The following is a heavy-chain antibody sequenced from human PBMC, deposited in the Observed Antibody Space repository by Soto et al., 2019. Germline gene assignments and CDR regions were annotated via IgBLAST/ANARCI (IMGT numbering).Heavy chain of an antibody. Sequence: EVQLLESGGILVHPGGSLRLSCAASGFTFSSYAMTWVRQAPGKGLEWVSAISGGGDSIYYADSVKGRFTISRDQSKNTLDLQMHSLRAEDTAVYFCAKERDNGADRYYFDYWGQGTLVTVSS. CDR3: AKERDNGADRYYFDY. CDR2: ISGGGDSI. V-gene: IGHV3-23*01. D-gene: IGHD2-8*01. J-gene: IGHJ4*02. CDR1: GFTFSSYA.